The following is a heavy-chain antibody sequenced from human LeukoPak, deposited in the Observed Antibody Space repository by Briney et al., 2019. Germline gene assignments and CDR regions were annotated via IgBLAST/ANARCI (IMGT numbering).Heavy chain of an antibody. CDR2: IYYSGST. CDR1: GGSISSYY. V-gene: IGHV4-59*01. CDR3: ARGAGSGWYFFDY. J-gene: IGHJ4*02. Sequence: SETLSLTCTVSGGSISSYYWSWIRQPPGKGLEWIGYIYYSGSTNYNPSLKSRVTISVDTSKNQFSLKLSSVTAADTAVYYCARGAGSGWYFFDYWGQGALVTVSS. D-gene: IGHD6-19*01.